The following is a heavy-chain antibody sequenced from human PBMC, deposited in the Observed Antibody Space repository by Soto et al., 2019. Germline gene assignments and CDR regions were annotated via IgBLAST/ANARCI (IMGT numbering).Heavy chain of an antibody. CDR2: IIAIFGTA. V-gene: IGHV1-69*06. CDR3: ASSSGNNYGVGTNYYFDY. J-gene: IGHJ4*02. Sequence: QVQLVQSGAEVKKPGSSVKVSCKTSGGTFSTYSIVWVRQAPGEGLEWMGGIIAIFGTANYAQKFQDRVTITADKSTNTDFMELSSLKSEDTAMYYCASSSGNNYGVGTNYYFDYWGQGTLVTVSS. CDR1: GGTFSTYS. D-gene: IGHD1-26*01.